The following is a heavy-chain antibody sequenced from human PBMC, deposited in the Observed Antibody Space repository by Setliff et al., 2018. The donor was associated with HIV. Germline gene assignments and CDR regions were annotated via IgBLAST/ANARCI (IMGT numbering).Heavy chain of an antibody. CDR1: GGSISSYY. J-gene: IGHJ4*02. V-gene: IGHV4-59*04. CDR2: IYHSGNT. CDR3: ARLRQWLAFFDS. D-gene: IGHD6-19*01. Sequence: SETLSLTCTVSGGSISSYYWSWIRQPPGKGLEWIGYIYHSGNTYYNPSLKSRVSISVDRSKNHFSPKLSSVTAADTAVYYCARLRQWLAFFDSWGQGTLVTVSS.